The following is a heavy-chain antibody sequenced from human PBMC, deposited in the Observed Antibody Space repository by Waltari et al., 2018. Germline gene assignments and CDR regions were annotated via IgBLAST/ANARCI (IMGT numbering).Heavy chain of an antibody. J-gene: IGHJ6*02. D-gene: IGHD6-13*01. CDR1: VFTLGNYG. Sequence: QVHVVESGGGVVQPGGSLSLSCAASVFTLGNYGMHWVRQAPGKGLEWVAVIQYDGSIKNYADSVKGRFTISRENSKNTLYLEMKSLRAEDTAVYYCAREYSRICFHALDGWGQGTAVTVSS. V-gene: IGHV3-33*05. CDR3: AREYSRICFHALDG. CDR2: IQYDGSIK.